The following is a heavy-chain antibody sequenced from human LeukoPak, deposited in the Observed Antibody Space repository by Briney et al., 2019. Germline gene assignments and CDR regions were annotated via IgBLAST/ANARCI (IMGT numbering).Heavy chain of an antibody. V-gene: IGHV3-15*01. CDR3: TTDHLYGSGSYVY. J-gene: IGHJ4*02. Sequence: GGSLRLSCAASGFTFSNAWMSWVRQAPGKGLEWVGRIKSKTDGGTTDYAAPVKGRFTISRDDSKNTLYLLMNSLKTEDTAVYYCTTDHLYGSGSYVYWGQGTLVTVSS. D-gene: IGHD3-10*01. CDR1: GFTFSNAW. CDR2: IKSKTDGGTT.